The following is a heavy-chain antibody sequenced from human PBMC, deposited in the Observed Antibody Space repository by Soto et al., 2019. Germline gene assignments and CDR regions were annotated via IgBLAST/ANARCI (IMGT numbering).Heavy chain of an antibody. J-gene: IGHJ3*02. CDR1: GGTFSSYA. V-gene: IGHV1-69*12. D-gene: IGHD1-26*01. Sequence: QVQLVQSGAEVKKPGSSVKVSCKASGGTFSSYAISWVRQAPGQGLEWVGGIIPIFGTANYAQKFQGRVTITADESTSTAYMELSSLRSEDTAVYYCASTRSETTSAAFDIWGQGTMVTVSS. CDR2: IIPIFGTA. CDR3: ASTRSETTSAAFDI.